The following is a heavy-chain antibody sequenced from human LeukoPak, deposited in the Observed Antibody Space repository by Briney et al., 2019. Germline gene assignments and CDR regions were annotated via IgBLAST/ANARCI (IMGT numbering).Heavy chain of an antibody. Sequence: GESLKISCKGSGYSFTSYWIGWVRQMPGKGLGWMGIIYPGDSDTRYSPSFQGQVTISADKSISTAYLQWSSLKASDTAMYYCARGGSLIVVVPAASFDYWGQGTLVTVSS. CDR2: IYPGDSDT. V-gene: IGHV5-51*01. CDR3: ARGGSLIVVVPAASFDY. J-gene: IGHJ4*02. CDR1: GYSFTSYW. D-gene: IGHD2-2*01.